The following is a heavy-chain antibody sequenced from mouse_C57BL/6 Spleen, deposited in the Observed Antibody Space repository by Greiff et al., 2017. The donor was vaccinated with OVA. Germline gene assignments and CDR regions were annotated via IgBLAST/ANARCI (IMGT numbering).Heavy chain of an antibody. J-gene: IGHJ4*01. CDR1: GYSFTDYN. D-gene: IGHD1-1*01. Sequence: VHVKQSGPELVKPGASVKISCKASGYSFTDYNMNWVKQSNGKSLEWIGVINPNYGTTSYNQKFKGKATLTVDQSSSTAYMQLNSLTSEDSAVYYCAREGFYYYGSSSYYYAMDYWGQGTSVTVSS. CDR3: AREGFYYYGSSSYYYAMDY. CDR2: INPNYGTT. V-gene: IGHV1-39*01.